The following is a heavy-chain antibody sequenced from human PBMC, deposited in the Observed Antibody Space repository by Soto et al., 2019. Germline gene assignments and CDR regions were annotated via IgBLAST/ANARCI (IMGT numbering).Heavy chain of an antibody. CDR2: IKQDGSEK. CDR3: ARGSSGWYEVDY. J-gene: IGHJ4*02. V-gene: IGHV3-7*02. CDR1: GFTFSTYW. D-gene: IGHD6-19*01. Sequence: EVQLVESGGGLVQPGGSLRVSCAASGFTFSTYWMNWVRQAPGKGLEWVANIKQDGSEKNYVDSVKGRFTISRDNAKNSLYLQMNSLRAEDTAVYYCARGSSGWYEVDYWGQGTLVTVSS.